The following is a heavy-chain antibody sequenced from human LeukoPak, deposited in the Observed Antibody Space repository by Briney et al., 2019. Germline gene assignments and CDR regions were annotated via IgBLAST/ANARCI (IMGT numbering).Heavy chain of an antibody. CDR2: IIPNSGTT. D-gene: IGHD3-10*01. CDR1: GGTLSSYA. Sequence: GASVKVSCKASGGTLSSYAISWVRQAPGQGLEWMGGIIPNSGTTNYAQKFQGRVTITADKSTSTAYMELSSLRAEDTAVYYCAKEGDYYGSGSQGDYWGQGTLVTVSS. V-gene: IGHV1-69*06. J-gene: IGHJ4*02. CDR3: AKEGDYYGSGSQGDY.